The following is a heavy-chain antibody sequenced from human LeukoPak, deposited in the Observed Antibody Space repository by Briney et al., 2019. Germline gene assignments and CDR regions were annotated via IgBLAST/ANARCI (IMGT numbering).Heavy chain of an antibody. D-gene: IGHD1-26*01. J-gene: IGHJ5*02. V-gene: IGHV4-59*01. CDR2: IYYSGST. CDR1: GGSISSYY. Sequence: SETLSLTCTVSGGSISSYYWSWIRQPPGKGLEWIGYIYYSGSTNCNPALKSRVTISVDTSKNQFSLKLSSVTAADTAVYYCARITVGANGYNWFDPWGQGTLVTVSS. CDR3: ARITVGANGYNWFDP.